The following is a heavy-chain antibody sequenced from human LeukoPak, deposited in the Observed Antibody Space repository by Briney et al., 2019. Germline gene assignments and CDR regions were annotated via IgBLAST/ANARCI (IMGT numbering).Heavy chain of an antibody. CDR3: ARGRSYYDSTGYYY. D-gene: IGHD3-22*01. Sequence: SQTLSLTCTVSGGSISSGSYYWSWIRQPAGKGLEWIGRIYSSGSTNYNPSLKSRVSISLDTSKNQFSLKLTSVTAADTAVYYCARGRSYYDSTGYYYWGRGTLVTVSP. CDR1: GGSISSGSYY. J-gene: IGHJ4*02. CDR2: IYSSGST. V-gene: IGHV4-61*02.